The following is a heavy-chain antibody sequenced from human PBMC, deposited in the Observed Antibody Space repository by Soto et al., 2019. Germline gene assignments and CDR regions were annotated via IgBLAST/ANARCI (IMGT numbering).Heavy chain of an antibody. CDR1: GCTSGSYY. D-gene: IGHD3-9*01. CDR3: ARTGPLTNYYYYYMDV. CDR2: IYYSGST. V-gene: IGHV4-59*01. Sequence: PSETLSHTCTVSGCTSGSYYGILLRTPPGKGLEWIGYIYYSGSTNYNPSLKSRVTISVDTSKNQFSLKLSSVTAADTAVYYCARTGPLTNYYYYYMDVWGKGTTVTVSS. J-gene: IGHJ6*03.